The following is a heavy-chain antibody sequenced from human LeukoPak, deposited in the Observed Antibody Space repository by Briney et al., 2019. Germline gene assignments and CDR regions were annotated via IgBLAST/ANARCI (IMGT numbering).Heavy chain of an antibody. CDR3: ARSGSRYLGYCSSTSCFDY. CDR2: VNPNSGGT. CDR1: GYTFTGYY. D-gene: IGHD2-2*01. V-gene: IGHV1-2*02. J-gene: IGHJ4*02. Sequence: ASVKVSCKASGYTFTGYYIHWVRQAPGQGLEWMGWVNPNSGGTNYAQKFQGRVTMTRDTSISTAYVELSRLRSDDTAVYYCARSGSRYLGYCSSTSCFDYWGQGTLVTVSS.